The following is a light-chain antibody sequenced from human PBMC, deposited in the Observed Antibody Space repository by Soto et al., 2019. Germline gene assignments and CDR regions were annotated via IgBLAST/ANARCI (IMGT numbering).Light chain of an antibody. CDR2: EVS. CDR1: SSDVGANNDY. CDR3: SSYAGSDNFV. J-gene: IGLJ1*01. Sequence: QSAPTQPPSASGSPGQSVTISCTGTSSDVGANNDYVSWYQQHPGKVPKLMIYEVSKRPPGVPDRFSGSKSGNTASLTVSGLQADDEADYYYSSYAGSDNFVFGTGTKVTVL. V-gene: IGLV2-8*01.